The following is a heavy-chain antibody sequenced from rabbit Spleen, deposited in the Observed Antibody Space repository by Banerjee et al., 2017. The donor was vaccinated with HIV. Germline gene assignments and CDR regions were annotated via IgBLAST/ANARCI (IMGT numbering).Heavy chain of an antibody. V-gene: IGHV1S40*01. CDR1: GFDFSNNYH. J-gene: IGHJ4*01. CDR3: ARDGSNDLPGYGYGFNL. D-gene: IGHD7-1*01. Sequence: QSLEESGGDLVKPGASLTLTCKASGFDFSNNYHMCWVRQAPGKGLEWIACIYTGSSGDTYYATWAKGRFTISKTSSTTVTLQLNSLTAADTATYFCARDGSNDLPGYGYGFNLWGPGTLVTVS. CDR2: IYTGSSGDT.